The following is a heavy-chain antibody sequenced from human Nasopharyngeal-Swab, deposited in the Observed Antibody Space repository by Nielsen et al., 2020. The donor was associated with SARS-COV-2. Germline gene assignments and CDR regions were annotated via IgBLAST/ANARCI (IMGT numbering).Heavy chain of an antibody. CDR2: ISYDGSNK. V-gene: IGHV3-30-3*01. J-gene: IGHJ2*01. CDR1: GFTFSSYA. D-gene: IGHD4-23*01. CDR3: ASAYGGSYWYFDL. Sequence: GGSLRLSCAASGFTFSSYAMHWVRQAPGKGLERVAVISYDGSNKYYADSVKGRFTISRDNSKNTPYLQMNSLRAEDTAVYYCASAYGGSYWYFDLWGRGTLVTVSS.